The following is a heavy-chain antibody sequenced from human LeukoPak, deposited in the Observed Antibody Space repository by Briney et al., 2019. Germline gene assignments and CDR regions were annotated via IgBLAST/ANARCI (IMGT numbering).Heavy chain of an antibody. CDR3: ARAVKSRQNQLLLYRGYYFDY. CDR1: GGTFSSYA. CDR2: IIPIFGTA. Sequence: SVKVSCKASGGTFSSYAISWVRQAPGQGLEWMGRIIPIFGTANYAQKFQGRVTITTDESTSTAYMELSSLRSEDTAVYYCARAVKSRQNQLLLYRGYYFDYWGQGTLVTVSS. J-gene: IGHJ4*02. V-gene: IGHV1-69*05. D-gene: IGHD2-2*01.